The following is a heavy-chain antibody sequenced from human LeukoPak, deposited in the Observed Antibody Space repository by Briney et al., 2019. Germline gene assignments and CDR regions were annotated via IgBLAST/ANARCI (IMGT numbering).Heavy chain of an antibody. CDR1: GFTFSTYA. CDR2: ITGSGGTT. Sequence: SGGSLRLSCAASGFTFSTYAMSWVWQAPGKGLNWVSTITGSGGTTYYADSVKGRFTISRDNSKNTLYLQMNSLRAEDTAVYYCANPPRRYDYWGQGTLVTVSS. CDR3: ANPPRRYDY. V-gene: IGHV3-23*01. J-gene: IGHJ4*02.